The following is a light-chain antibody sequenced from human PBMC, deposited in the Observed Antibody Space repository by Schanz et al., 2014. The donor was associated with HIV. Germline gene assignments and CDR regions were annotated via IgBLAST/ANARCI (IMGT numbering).Light chain of an antibody. CDR2: DAS. J-gene: IGKJ1*01. CDR1: QTVSSN. Sequence: EIVMTQSPATLSVSPGERATLSCRASQTVSSNLAWYQQKPGQAPRLLIYDASNRATGIPDRFSGSGSGTDFTLTISRLEPEDSAVYYCQQYGSSWTFGQGTKVEIK. CDR3: QQYGSSWT. V-gene: IGKV3-20*01.